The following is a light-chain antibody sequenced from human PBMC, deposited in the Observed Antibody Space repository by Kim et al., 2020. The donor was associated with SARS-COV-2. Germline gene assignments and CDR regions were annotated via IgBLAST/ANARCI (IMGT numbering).Light chain of an antibody. Sequence: DIQMTQSPSSLSASVGDRVTITCQASQDISNYLNWYQQKPGKAPKLLIYDASNLETGVPSRFSGSGSGTDFTFTISSLHPEDIATYYCQQYDNLLLTFGPGTKVDIK. CDR1: QDISNY. V-gene: IGKV1-33*01. CDR3: QQYDNLLLT. CDR2: DAS. J-gene: IGKJ3*01.